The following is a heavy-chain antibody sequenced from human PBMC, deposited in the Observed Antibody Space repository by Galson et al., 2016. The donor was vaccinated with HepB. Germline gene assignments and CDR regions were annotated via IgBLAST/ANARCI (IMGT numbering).Heavy chain of an antibody. CDR1: GFSFSNYD. J-gene: IGHJ6*04. V-gene: IGHV3-13*01. D-gene: IGHD6-19*01. CDR2: IYTAGGT. CDR3: VRGSYSSDWYRTSSYDDGMDV. Sequence: SLRLSCAASGFSFSNYDLYWVRQAPGKGLEWVSIIYTAGGTYYEASVEGRFTVSRENAKDSLYLHMNSLRAGDTAVYYCVRGSYSSDWYRTSSYDDGMDVWGKGTPVTVSS.